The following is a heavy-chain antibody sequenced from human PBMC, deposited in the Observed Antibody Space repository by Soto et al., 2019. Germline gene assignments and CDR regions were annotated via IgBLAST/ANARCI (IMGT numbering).Heavy chain of an antibody. CDR2: ISPYSGYT. CDR1: GYNFMKYG. CDR3: TREAPVVGPASQPSHFGS. Sequence: QVQLVPSGPEMKEPGAAVKVSGKVFGYNFMKYGINWVRQAPGQGLAWVGWISPYSGYTHCAPKFNGRLTLTTDTAEAQASMELKILRSADTALYYCTREAPVVGPASQPSHFGSWGQGTLVTVSS. V-gene: IGHV1-18*01. J-gene: IGHJ4*02. D-gene: IGHD2-15*01.